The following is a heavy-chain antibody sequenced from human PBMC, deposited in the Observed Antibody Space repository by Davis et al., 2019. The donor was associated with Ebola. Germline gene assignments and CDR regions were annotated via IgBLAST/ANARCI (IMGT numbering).Heavy chain of an antibody. J-gene: IGHJ5*02. Sequence: PSETLSLTCTVSGGSISSSSYYWGWIRQPPGKGLEWIGSIYYSGSTNYNPSLKSRITISVDTSKNHFSLNLRSVTAADTAVYYCARVGYSYGYRFDPWGQGTLVTVSS. CDR2: IYYSGST. CDR3: ARVGYSYGYRFDP. D-gene: IGHD5-18*01. V-gene: IGHV4-39*02. CDR1: GGSISSSSYY.